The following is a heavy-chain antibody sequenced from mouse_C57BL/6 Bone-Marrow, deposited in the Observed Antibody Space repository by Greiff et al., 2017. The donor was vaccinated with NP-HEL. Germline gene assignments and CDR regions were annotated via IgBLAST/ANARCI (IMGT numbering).Heavy chain of an antibody. J-gene: IGHJ4*01. CDR3: ARDGSSYYYAMDY. V-gene: IGHV1-55*01. CDR1: GYTFTSYW. CDR2: IYPGSGST. D-gene: IGHD1-1*01. Sequence: VQLKQPGAELVKPGASVKMSCKASGYTFTSYWITWVKQRPGQGLEWIGDIYPGSGSTNYNEKFKSKATLTVDTSSSTAYMQLSSLTSEDSAVYYCARDGSSYYYAMDYWGQGTSVTVSS.